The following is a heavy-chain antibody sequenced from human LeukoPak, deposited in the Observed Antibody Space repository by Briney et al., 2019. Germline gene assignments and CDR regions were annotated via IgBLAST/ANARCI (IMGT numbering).Heavy chain of an antibody. Sequence: GGSLRLSCEASGFXFSTYWMSWVRQAPGKGLEWVAKIKQDGSEKYYVDSVKGRFTISRDNDKNSLYLQVNSLRAEDTAVYYCARDRGYSYGTYYFDYWGQGTLVTVSS. V-gene: IGHV3-7*01. J-gene: IGHJ4*02. CDR3: ARDRGYSYGTYYFDY. CDR2: IKQDGSEK. D-gene: IGHD5-18*01. CDR1: GFXFSTYW.